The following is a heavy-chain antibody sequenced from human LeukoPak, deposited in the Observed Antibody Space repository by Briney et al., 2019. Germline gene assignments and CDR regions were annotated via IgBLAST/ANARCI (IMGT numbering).Heavy chain of an antibody. V-gene: IGHV4-34*01. CDR3: ARGPARRLGYCSGGCCYVRGAFDI. Sequence: SETLSLTCAVYGGPFSGYYWSWIRQPPGKGLEWIGEINHSGSTNYNPSLKSRVTISVDTSKNQFSLKLSSVTAADTAVYYCARGPARRLGYCSGGCCYVRGAFDIWGQGTMVTVSS. D-gene: IGHD2-15*01. CDR2: INHSGST. CDR1: GGPFSGYY. J-gene: IGHJ3*02.